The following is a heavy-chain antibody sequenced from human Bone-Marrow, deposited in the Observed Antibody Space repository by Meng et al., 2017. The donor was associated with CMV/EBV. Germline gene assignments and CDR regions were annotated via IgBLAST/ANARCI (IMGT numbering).Heavy chain of an antibody. V-gene: IGHV3-7*01. Sequence: GESLKISCAASGFTFSNYWMTWLRQAQGRGLELVAHIKEDGSEKYFVGSVKGRFTISRDNAKNSLYLQMNSLRAEDTAVYYCARDPFIKAFDIWGQGTMVTVSS. CDR2: IKEDGSEK. CDR3: ARDPFIKAFDI. CDR1: GFTFSNYW. J-gene: IGHJ3*02.